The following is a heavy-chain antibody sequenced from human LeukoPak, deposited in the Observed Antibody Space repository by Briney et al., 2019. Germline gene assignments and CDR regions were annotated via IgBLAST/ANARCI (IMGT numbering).Heavy chain of an antibody. CDR3: AKDTLLLLY. J-gene: IGHJ4*02. CDR2: ISGSGGDT. CDR1: GFTFSNFA. Sequence: PGGSQRLSCAASGFTFSNFAMSWVRQAPGKGLEWVSAISGSGGDTYYADSVKGRFTISRDNATSTLYLQMNSLRAEDTALYYCAKDTLLLLYWGQGTLVTVSS. V-gene: IGHV3-23*01. D-gene: IGHD3-22*01.